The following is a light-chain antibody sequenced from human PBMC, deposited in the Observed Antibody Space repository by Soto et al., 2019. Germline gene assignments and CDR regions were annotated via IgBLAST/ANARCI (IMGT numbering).Light chain of an antibody. CDR1: QGLSSD. CDR2: DAS. CDR3: QQYDSYWT. V-gene: IGKV1-13*02. J-gene: IGKJ1*01. Sequence: IQMTQSPSSLSASVGDRVTITCRASQGLSSDVAWYQQKPGKAPKLLIYDASSLEIGVPLRFSGSRSGTEFTLTISSLQPDDFATYYRQQYDSYWTFGQGTKVDIK.